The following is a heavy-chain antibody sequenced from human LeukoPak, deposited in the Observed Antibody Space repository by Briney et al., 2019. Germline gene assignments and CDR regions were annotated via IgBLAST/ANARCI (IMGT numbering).Heavy chain of an antibody. CDR1: GYTFTSYY. Sequence: ASVKVSCKASGYTFTSYYMHWVRQAPGQGLEWMGIINPSGGSTSYAQKFQGRVTMTGDTSTSTVYMELSSLRSEDTAMYFCAREAYLAAHPQTWFDPWGQGTLVTVSS. V-gene: IGHV1-46*01. D-gene: IGHD6-6*01. J-gene: IGHJ5*02. CDR3: AREAYLAAHPQTWFDP. CDR2: INPSGGST.